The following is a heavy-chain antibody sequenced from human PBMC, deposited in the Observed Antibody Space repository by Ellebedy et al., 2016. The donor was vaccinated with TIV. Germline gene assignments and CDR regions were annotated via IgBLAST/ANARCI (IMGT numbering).Heavy chain of an antibody. J-gene: IGHJ6*02. D-gene: IGHD5-12*01. V-gene: IGHV4-34*01. CDR1: GGSFSGYY. CDR3: AREDATNDYYYGMDV. CDR2: INHSGST. Sequence: MPSETLSLTCAVYGGSFSGYYWSWIRQPPGKGLEWIGEINHSGSTNYNPSLKSRVTISVDTSKNQFSLKLSSVTAADTAVYYCAREDATNDYYYGMDVWGQGTTVTVSS.